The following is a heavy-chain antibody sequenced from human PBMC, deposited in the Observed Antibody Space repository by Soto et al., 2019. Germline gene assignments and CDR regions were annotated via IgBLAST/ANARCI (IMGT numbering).Heavy chain of an antibody. CDR2: IYHSGST. Sequence: SETLSLTCAVSGVSIISSNWWSLVRHPPGKGLEWIGEIYHSGSTNYNPSLKSRVTISVDTSKNQFSLKLSSVTAADTAVYYCARDQSTVTTYYYGMAVWGQGTTVTVAS. CDR3: ARDQSTVTTYYYGMAV. J-gene: IGHJ6*02. V-gene: IGHV4-4*02. D-gene: IGHD4-4*01. CDR1: GVSIISSNW.